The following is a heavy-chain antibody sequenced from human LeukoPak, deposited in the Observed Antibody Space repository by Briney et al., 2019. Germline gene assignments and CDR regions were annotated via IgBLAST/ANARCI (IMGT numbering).Heavy chain of an antibody. V-gene: IGHV5-51*01. CDR1: GYSFSNSW. D-gene: IGHD1-14*01. CDR3: ARQRTSENWFDS. J-gene: IGHJ5*01. CDR2: IYPGDYHT. Sequence: GESLKISCKASGYSFSNSWIGWVRQMPGKGLEWMGIIYPGDYHTIYSLSFQGQITISADKSITTAYLQWSSLEAADTAMYYCARQRTSENWFDSWGQGTPVTVSS.